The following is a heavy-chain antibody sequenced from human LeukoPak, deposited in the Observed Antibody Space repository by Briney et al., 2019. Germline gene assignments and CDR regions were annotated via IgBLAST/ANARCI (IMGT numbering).Heavy chain of an antibody. J-gene: IGHJ4*02. CDR2: ISSSGSTI. V-gene: IGHV3-11*04. CDR1: GFTVSSNY. CDR3: ARGARYFDY. Sequence: GGSLRLSCAASGFTVSSNYMSWVRQAPGRGLEWVSYISSSGSTIYYADSVKGRFTISRDNAKNSLYLQMNSLRAEDTAVYYCARGARYFDYWGQGTLVTVSS.